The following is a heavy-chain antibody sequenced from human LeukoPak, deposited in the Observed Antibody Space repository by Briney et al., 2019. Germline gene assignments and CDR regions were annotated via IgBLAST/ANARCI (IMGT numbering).Heavy chain of an antibody. CDR3: ARTTHPDAKDWPYFDY. CDR2: IYYSGST. CDR1: GVSISSGTYY. V-gene: IGHV4-61*01. D-gene: IGHD3-9*01. Sequence: SETLSLTCTVSGVSISSGTYYWRWLRQPPGKGLEWIAYIYYSGSTKYNPSLRSRVTMSADTSKNQFSLKMTSVTAADTAVYYCARTTHPDAKDWPYFDYWGQGILVTVSS. J-gene: IGHJ4*02.